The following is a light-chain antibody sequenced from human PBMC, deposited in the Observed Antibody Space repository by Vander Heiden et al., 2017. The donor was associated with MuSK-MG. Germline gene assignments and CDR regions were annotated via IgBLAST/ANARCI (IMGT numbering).Light chain of an antibody. CDR2: GAS. CDR1: QSVSSSY. J-gene: IGKJ2*01. Sequence: EIVLTQSPGTLSLSPGERATLSCRASQSVSSSYLAWYQQKPGQAPRFLIYGASSRATRIPDRLSRSRSGTDFTLTIIRLEPADFAVYYCHQECSSPYTFGQGTKLEIK. CDR3: HQECSSPYT. V-gene: IGKV3-20*01.